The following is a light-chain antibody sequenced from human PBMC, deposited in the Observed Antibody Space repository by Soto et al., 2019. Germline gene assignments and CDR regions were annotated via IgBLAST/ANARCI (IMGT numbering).Light chain of an antibody. CDR3: SSYTTSTLV. V-gene: IGLV2-18*02. CDR1: SSDVGTYNR. J-gene: IGLJ2*01. Sequence: QSALTQPASVSGSPGQSITISCTGTSSDVGTYNRVSWYQQTPGTAPKVMIYEVSNRPSGVPDRFSGSQSGNTASLTISGLQAEDEADYYCSSYTTSTLVFGGGTKVTVL. CDR2: EVS.